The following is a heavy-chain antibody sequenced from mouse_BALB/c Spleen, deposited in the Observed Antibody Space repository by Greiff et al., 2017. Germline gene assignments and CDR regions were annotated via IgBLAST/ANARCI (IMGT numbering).Heavy chain of an antibody. V-gene: IGHV5-9-1*01. D-gene: IGHD3-3*01. Sequence: EVMLVESGGGLVKPGGSLKLSCAASGFTFSSYAMSWVRQTPEKRLEWVATISSGGSYTYYPDSVKGRFTISRDNAKNTLYLQMSSLRSEDTAMYYCARERGTGFAYRGQGTLVAVSA. CDR3: ARERGTGFAY. CDR1: GFTFSSYA. CDR2: ISSGGSYT. J-gene: IGHJ3*01.